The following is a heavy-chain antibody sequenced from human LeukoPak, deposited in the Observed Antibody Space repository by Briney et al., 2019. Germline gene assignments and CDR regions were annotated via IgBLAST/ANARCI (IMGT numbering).Heavy chain of an antibody. D-gene: IGHD3-10*01. Sequence: VASVKVSCKASGYTFTSYGIRWVRQAPGKGLEGMGWISGYNGNKNYAQKLQGRVTMTSDTSTSTAYMELMSLRSDDTAVYYCSRADVLLCFGELCYFDYWGQGTLVTVSS. CDR2: ISGYNGNK. V-gene: IGHV1-18*01. CDR3: SRADVLLCFGELCYFDY. J-gene: IGHJ4*02. CDR1: GYTFTSYG.